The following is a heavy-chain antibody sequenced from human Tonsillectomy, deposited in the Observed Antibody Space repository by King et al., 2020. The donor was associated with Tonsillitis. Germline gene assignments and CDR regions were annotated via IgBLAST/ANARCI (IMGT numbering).Heavy chain of an antibody. J-gene: IGHJ6*02. CDR2: ISSSSSYI. CDR3: ARANAVDTAMVYYYYYYGMDV. CDR1: GFTFSSYS. D-gene: IGHD5-18*01. Sequence: VQLVESGGGLVKPGGSLRLSCAASGFTFSSYSMNWVRQAPGKGLEWVSSISSSSSYIYYADSVKGRFTISRDNAKNSLYLQMNSLRAEDTAVYYCARANAVDTAMVYYYYYYGMDVWGQGTTVTVSS. V-gene: IGHV3-21*01.